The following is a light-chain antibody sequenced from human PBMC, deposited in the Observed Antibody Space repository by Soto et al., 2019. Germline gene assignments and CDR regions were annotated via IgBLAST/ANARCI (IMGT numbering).Light chain of an antibody. V-gene: IGKV1-5*03. CDR2: KAS. CDR3: QQSQSDSLRT. CDR1: RSIRHY. Sequence: DIQMTQSPSTLSASVGDRVTITCRASRSIRHYLAWYQQIPGKAPRLLIYKASNLETGVPSRFSGTGSGTEFTLIINSLQPDDSATYYCQQSQSDSLRTFGQGTKVEIK. J-gene: IGKJ1*01.